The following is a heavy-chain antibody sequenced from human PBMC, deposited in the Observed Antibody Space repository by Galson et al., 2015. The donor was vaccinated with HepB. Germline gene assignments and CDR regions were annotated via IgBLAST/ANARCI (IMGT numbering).Heavy chain of an antibody. CDR1: GFTFSSYG. D-gene: IGHD4-17*01. CDR3: ARGYGDYDAFDI. CDR2: ISSNGGST. V-gene: IGHV3-64*01. J-gene: IGHJ3*02. Sequence: LRLSCAASGFTFSSYGMHWVRQAPGKGLEYVSAISSNGGSTYYANSVKGRFTISRDNSKNTLYLQMGSLRAEDMAVYYCARGYGDYDAFDIWGQGTMVTVSS.